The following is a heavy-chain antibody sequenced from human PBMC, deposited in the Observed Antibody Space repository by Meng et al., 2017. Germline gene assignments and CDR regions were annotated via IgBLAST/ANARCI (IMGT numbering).Heavy chain of an antibody. V-gene: IGHV1-69*01. J-gene: IGHJ4*02. CDR3: ARVLRDGYNLGY. Sequence: QVQVVQSGAEVKKPGSSVRVSCKASGGTFSSYAISWVRQAPGQGLEWMGGIIPIFGTANYAQKFQGRVTITADESTSTAYMELSSLRSEDTAVYYCARVLRDGYNLGYWGQGTLVTASS. D-gene: IGHD5-24*01. CDR2: IIPIFGTA. CDR1: GGTFSSYA.